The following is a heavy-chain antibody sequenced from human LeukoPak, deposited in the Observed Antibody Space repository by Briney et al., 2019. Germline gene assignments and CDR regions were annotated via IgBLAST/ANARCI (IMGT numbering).Heavy chain of an antibody. CDR3: ARAGSSGSYYMYYGMDV. J-gene: IGHJ6*02. D-gene: IGHD6-19*01. V-gene: IGHV3-30*04. CDR2: VPQDGSNE. Sequence: GRSLRLSCAVSGISVSSYAVHWVRQAPGKGLEWVAVVPQDGSNEHYVDSVKGRFTISRDMSKNTVFLLMNSLRGEDTAVYYCARAGSSGSYYMYYGMDVWGQGTTVVVSS. CDR1: GISVSSYA.